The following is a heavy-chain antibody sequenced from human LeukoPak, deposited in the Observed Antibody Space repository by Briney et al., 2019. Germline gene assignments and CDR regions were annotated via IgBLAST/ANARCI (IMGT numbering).Heavy chain of an antibody. D-gene: IGHD3-22*01. CDR2: ISGSGGIT. CDR3: AKGGDSSGYYGSPDY. V-gene: IGHV3-23*01. CDR1: GFTFSSYA. J-gene: IGHJ4*02. Sequence: PGGSLRLSCAASEFTSGFTFSSYAMSWVRQAPGKGLEWVSAISGSGGITYYADSVKGRFTISRDNSKNTLYLQMNSLRAKDTAVYYCAKGGDSSGYYGSPDYWGQGTLVTVSS.